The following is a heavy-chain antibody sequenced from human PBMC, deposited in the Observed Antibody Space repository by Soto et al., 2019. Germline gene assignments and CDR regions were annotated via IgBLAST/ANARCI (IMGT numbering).Heavy chain of an antibody. D-gene: IGHD6-13*01. J-gene: IGHJ4*02. CDR1: GFTFSNAW. Sequence: GGSLRLSWAASGFTFSNAWRSWVRQAPGKGLEWVGRIKSKTDGGTTDYAAPVKGRFTISRDDSKNTLYLLMNSLKTEDTAVQYCSTAHRDRSSWYYFDYLGQGTLVTVSS. CDR3: STAHRDRSSWYYFDY. V-gene: IGHV3-15*01. CDR2: IKSKTDGGTT.